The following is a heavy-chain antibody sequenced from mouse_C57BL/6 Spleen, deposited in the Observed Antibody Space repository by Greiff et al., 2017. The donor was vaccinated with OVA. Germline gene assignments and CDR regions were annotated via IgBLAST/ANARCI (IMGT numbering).Heavy chain of an antibody. CDR1: GYAFSSSW. CDR2: IYPGDGDT. V-gene: IGHV1-82*01. CDR3: ARGDYDGRYFDY. J-gene: IGHJ2*01. Sequence: QVQLQQPGPELVKPGASVKISCKASGYAFSSSWMNWVKQRPGQGLEWIGRIYPGDGDTNYNGKFKGKATLTADKSSSTAYMQLSSLTSEDSAVYFCARGDYDGRYFDYWGQGTTLTVSS. D-gene: IGHD2-4*01.